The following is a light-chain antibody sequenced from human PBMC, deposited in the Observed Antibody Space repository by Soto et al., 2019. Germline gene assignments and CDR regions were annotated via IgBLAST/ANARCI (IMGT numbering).Light chain of an antibody. Sequence: DIQMTQSPSSLSASVGDRVTITCRASQGISNFLAWYQQRPGQVPKLLIYAASTLQSGVPSRFSASGSGTDFTLTISSLQPEDVATYYCQRYNGASTFAQGTKVEIK. CDR2: AAS. CDR1: QGISNF. CDR3: QRYNGAST. J-gene: IGKJ1*01. V-gene: IGKV1-27*01.